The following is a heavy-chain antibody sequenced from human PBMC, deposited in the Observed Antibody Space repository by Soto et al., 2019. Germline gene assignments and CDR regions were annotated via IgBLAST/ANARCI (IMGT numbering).Heavy chain of an antibody. Sequence: QVQLVQSGAEVKKPGSSVKVSCKASGGTFSSYAISWVRQAPGQGLGWRGGIIPFFGPANYAQKFQGRVTITADESTSTAYMELSSLRSEDTAVYYCAREGSSGWYLSYWGQGTLVTVSS. J-gene: IGHJ4*02. CDR3: AREGSSGWYLSY. CDR2: IIPFFGPA. V-gene: IGHV1-69*12. CDR1: GGTFSSYA. D-gene: IGHD6-19*01.